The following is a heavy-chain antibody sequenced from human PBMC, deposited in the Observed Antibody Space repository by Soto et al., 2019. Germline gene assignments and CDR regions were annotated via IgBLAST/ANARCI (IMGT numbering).Heavy chain of an antibody. CDR2: ISGSGGST. CDR1: GFTFSSYA. D-gene: IGHD3-9*01. CDR3: AKVFREGYFDWLLPRLFDY. Sequence: GGSLRLSCAASGFTFSSYAMSWVRQAPGKGLEWVSAISGSGGSTYYADSVKGRFTISRDNSKNTLYLQMNSLRAEDTAVYYCAKVFREGYFDWLLPRLFDYWGQGTLVTVSS. J-gene: IGHJ4*02. V-gene: IGHV3-23*01.